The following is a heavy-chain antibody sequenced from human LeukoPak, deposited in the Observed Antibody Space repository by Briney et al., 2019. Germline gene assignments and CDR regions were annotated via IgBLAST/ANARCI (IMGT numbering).Heavy chain of an antibody. CDR1: GFTVSSNY. V-gene: IGHV3-53*01. Sequence: GGSLRLSCAASGFTVSSNYMSWVRQAPGKGLEWVSVIYSGGSTYYADSVKGRFTISRDNSKSTLYLQMNSLRAEDTAVYYCARDFAVRNDAFDIWGQGAMVTVSS. CDR2: IYSGGST. J-gene: IGHJ3*02. CDR3: ARDFAVRNDAFDI. D-gene: IGHD3-3*01.